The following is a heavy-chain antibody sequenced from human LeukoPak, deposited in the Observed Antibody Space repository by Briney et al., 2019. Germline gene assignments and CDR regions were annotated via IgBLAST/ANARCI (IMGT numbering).Heavy chain of an antibody. J-gene: IGHJ4*02. CDR3: ARLTNYYDSSGYYWGQTSIATHIDY. CDR1: GGSISSYY. D-gene: IGHD3-22*01. Sequence: SETLSLTCTVSGGSISSYYWSWIRQPPGKGLEWIGYIYHSGSTYYNPSLKSRVTISVDRSKNQFSLKLSSVTAADTAVYYCARLTNYYDSSGYYWGQTSIATHIDYWGQGTLVTVSS. V-gene: IGHV4-59*12. CDR2: IYHSGST.